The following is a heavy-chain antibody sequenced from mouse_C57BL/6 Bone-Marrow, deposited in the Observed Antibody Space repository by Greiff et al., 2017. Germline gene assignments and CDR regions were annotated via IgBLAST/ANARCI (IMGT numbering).Heavy chain of an antibody. V-gene: IGHV5-4*01. Sequence: DVTLVESGGGLVKPGGSLKLSCAASGFTFSSYALSWVRQTPEKRLEWVATISDGGSYTYYPDNVKGRFTISRDTAKNNLYLQMSHLKSEDTAMDYCAREGYYEGFAYGGQGTLVTVSA. CDR1: GFTFSSYA. D-gene: IGHD2-4*01. CDR2: ISDGGSYT. J-gene: IGHJ3*01. CDR3: AREGYYEGFAY.